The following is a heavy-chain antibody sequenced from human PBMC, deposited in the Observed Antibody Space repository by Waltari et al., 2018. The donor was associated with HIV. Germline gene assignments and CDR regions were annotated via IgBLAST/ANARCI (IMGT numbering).Heavy chain of an antibody. Sequence: VQLVQSGAEVKRPGASVRVSCTSSGYTFSAYAINWVRQAPGQGLEWMGWSNNYDGQTNFAEKFKGRVTMTTDTSKSTAYMELRSLRSDDTAVYFCARGVALVRGVKIRGHMDVWGQGTTVTVSS. J-gene: IGHJ6*02. CDR3: ARGVALVRGVKIRGHMDV. D-gene: IGHD3-10*01. CDR2: SNNYDGQT. V-gene: IGHV1-18*01. CDR1: GYTFSAYA.